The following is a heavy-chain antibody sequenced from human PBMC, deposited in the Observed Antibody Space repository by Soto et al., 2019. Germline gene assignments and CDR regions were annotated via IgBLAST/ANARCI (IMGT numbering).Heavy chain of an antibody. D-gene: IGHD4-17*01. CDR1: GGSFSGYY. V-gene: IGHV4-34*01. CDR2: INHSGST. CDR3: ARGYGDYYYYYMDV. Sequence: SETLSLTCAVYGGSFSGYYWSWIRQPPGKGLEWIGEINHSGSTNYNPSLKSRVTISVDTSKNQFSLKLSSVTAADTAVYYCARGYGDYYYYYMDVWGKGTTVTVSS. J-gene: IGHJ6*03.